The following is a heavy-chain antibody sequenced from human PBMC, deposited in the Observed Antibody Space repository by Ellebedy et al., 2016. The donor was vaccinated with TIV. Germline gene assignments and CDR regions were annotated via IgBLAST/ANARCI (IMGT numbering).Heavy chain of an antibody. J-gene: IGHJ5*02. D-gene: IGHD3-22*01. V-gene: IGHV1-8*02. CDR3: ARAVPGTMIDLGDWFDP. CDR2: MNPNSGNT. CDR1: GYTFTSYA. Sequence: AASVKISCKASGYTFTSYAISWVRQATGQGLEWMGWMNPNSGNTGYAQKFQGRVTMTRNTSISTAYMELSSLRSEDTAVYYCARAVPGTMIDLGDWFDPWGQGTLVTVSS.